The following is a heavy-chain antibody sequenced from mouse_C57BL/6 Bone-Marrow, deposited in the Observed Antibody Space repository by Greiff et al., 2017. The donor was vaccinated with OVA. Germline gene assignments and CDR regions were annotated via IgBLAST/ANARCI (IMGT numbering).Heavy chain of an antibody. D-gene: IGHD1-1*01. J-gene: IGHJ3*01. Sequence: DVHLVESGGGLVKPGGSLKLSCAASGFTFSSYTMSWVRQTPEKRLEWVATISGGGGNTYYPDSVKGRFTISRDNAKNTLYLQMSSLRSEDTALYYCARPYYYGSPWFAYWGQGTLVTVSA. CDR3: ARPYYYGSPWFAY. CDR2: ISGGGGNT. V-gene: IGHV5-9*01. CDR1: GFTFSSYT.